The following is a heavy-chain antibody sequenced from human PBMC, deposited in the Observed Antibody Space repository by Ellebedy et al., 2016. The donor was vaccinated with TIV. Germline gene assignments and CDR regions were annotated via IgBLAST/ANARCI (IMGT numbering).Heavy chain of an antibody. V-gene: IGHV3-7*04. J-gene: IGHJ6*02. CDR1: GFTFSNYW. CDR2: ITEDGSEK. Sequence: GGSLRLSCAASGFTFSNYWMNWVRQAPGKGLEWVANITEDGSEKYYVDSVKGRFTISRDNAKNSLSLQMNSLRAEDTAVYHCARGMRVTSYYYGMDVWGQGTTVTVSS. D-gene: IGHD3-22*01. CDR3: ARGMRVTSYYYGMDV.